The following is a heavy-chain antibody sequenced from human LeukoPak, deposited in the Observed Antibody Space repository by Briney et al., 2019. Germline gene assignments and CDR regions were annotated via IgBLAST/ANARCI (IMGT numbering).Heavy chain of an antibody. Sequence: SETLSLTCTVSGGSISSYYWSWIRQPPGKGLGWIGYIYYSGSTNYNPSLKSRVTISVDTSKNQFSLKLSSVTAADTAVYYCARYGYCSSTSCYSFYYGMDVWGQGTTVTVSS. J-gene: IGHJ6*02. CDR3: ARYGYCSSTSCYSFYYGMDV. V-gene: IGHV4-59*08. D-gene: IGHD2-2*01. CDR2: IYYSGST. CDR1: GGSISSYY.